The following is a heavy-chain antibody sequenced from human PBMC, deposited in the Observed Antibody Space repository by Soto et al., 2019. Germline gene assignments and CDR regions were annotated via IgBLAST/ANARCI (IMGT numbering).Heavy chain of an antibody. CDR3: ARAKAYYDPGFDP. CDR1: GYTFTSYG. CDR2: ISAYNGNT. V-gene: IGHV1-18*01. D-gene: IGHD3-22*01. Sequence: ASVEVSCKASGYTFTSYGISWVRQAPGQGLEWMGWISAYNGNTNYAQKLQGRVTMTTDTSTSTAYMELRSLRSDDPAVYYCARAKAYYDPGFDPWGQGTLVTVSS. J-gene: IGHJ5*02.